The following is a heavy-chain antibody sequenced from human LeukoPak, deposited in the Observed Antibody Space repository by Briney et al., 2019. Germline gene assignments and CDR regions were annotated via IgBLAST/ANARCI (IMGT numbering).Heavy chain of an antibody. CDR2: INQVGTET. D-gene: IGHD2-15*01. Sequence: GGSLRLSCAVSGFTFTNYYMSWVRQAPGKGLERVANINQVGTETFYVDSVKGRFTISRDNAKNSLYLQMSSLRAEDTAVYYCAQLLLRGPTAWGQGTLVTVSS. CDR3: AQLLLRGPTA. V-gene: IGHV3-7*01. J-gene: IGHJ4*02. CDR1: GFTFTNYY.